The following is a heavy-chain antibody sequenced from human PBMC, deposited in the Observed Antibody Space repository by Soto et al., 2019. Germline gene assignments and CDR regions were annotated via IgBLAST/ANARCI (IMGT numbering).Heavy chain of an antibody. Sequence: SETLSLTCAVSGGSISNSYWWTWVRQPPGKGLEWIAEIYHSGSTNYNPSLKSRLTISVDKSKNQFSLKLSSVTAADTAVYYCARSPDSSGYYPRRYYYGMDVWGQGTTVTVSS. V-gene: IGHV4-4*02. CDR2: IYHSGST. D-gene: IGHD3-22*01. CDR1: GGSISNSYW. J-gene: IGHJ6*02. CDR3: ARSPDSSGYYPRRYYYGMDV.